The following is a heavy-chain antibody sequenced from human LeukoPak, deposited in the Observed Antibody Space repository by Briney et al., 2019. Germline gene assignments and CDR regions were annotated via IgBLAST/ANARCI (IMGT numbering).Heavy chain of an antibody. CDR1: GGSISSGGHS. J-gene: IGHJ6*02. V-gene: IGHV4-30-2*01. D-gene: IGHD3-3*01. CDR3: ARINDFWSGPTLDV. CDR2: IYHSGSGST. Sequence: SETLSLTCTVSGGSISSGGHSWGWIRQPPGKGLEWIGYIYHSGSGSTYYNPSLKSRVTISIDKSKNQFSLKLNSVTAADTAVYYCARINDFWSGPTLDVWGQGTTVTVSS.